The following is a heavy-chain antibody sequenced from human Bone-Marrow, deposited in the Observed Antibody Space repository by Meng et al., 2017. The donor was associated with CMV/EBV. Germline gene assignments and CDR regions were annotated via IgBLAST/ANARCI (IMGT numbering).Heavy chain of an antibody. Sequence: GESLKISCAASGFTFDDYGMSWVRQAPGKGLEWVSVIYSGGSTYYADSVKGRFTISRDNAKNSLYLQMNSLRAEDTAVYYCARARSYGMDVWGQGTTVTVSS. J-gene: IGHJ6*02. CDR1: GFTFDDYG. CDR3: ARARSYGMDV. CDR2: IYSGGST. V-gene: IGHV3-20*04.